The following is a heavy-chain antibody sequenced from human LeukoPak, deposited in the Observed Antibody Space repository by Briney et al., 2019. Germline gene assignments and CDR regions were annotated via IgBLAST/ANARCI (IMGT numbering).Heavy chain of an antibody. CDR1: GYTFTSYY. CDR2: INTRGGSP. J-gene: IGHJ6*03. V-gene: IGHV1-46*01. CDR3: ARAQGSYYHYYMDV. Sequence: GASVKVSCKASGYTFTSYYMHWMRQAPGQGLEWMGIINTRGGSPNYAQKFQGRVTMTRDMSTSTVNMELSSLRSEDTAVYYCARAQGSYYHYYMDVWGKGTTVTVSS. D-gene: IGHD1-26*01.